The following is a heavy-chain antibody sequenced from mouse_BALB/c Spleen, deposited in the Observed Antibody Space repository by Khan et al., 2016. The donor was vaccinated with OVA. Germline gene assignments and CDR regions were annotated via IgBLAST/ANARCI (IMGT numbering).Heavy chain of an antibody. Sequence: VQLKQSGPGLVKPSQSLSLTCTVTGYSITSGYGWNWIRQFPGNKLEWMGYISYSGSTNYNQPLKSRISITRDTSKNQFFLQLNSVTTEDPATYYCARTARIKYWGQGTTLTVSS. CDR3: ARTARIKY. D-gene: IGHD1-2*01. CDR1: GYSITSGYG. V-gene: IGHV3-2*02. CDR2: ISYSGST. J-gene: IGHJ2*01.